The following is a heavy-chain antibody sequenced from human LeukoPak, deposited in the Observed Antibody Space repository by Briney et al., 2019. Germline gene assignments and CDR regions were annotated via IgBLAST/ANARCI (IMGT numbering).Heavy chain of an antibody. D-gene: IGHD1-1*01. CDR3: ARGGVQIPPYYFDY. CDR2: TYSRGST. J-gene: IGHJ4*02. CDR1: GGSISFYD. V-gene: IGHV4-59*01. Sequence: SETLSLTCTVSGGSISFYDWSWIRQPPGKGLEWIGHTYSRGSTNYNPSLKSRVTISVDTSKNQFSLKVRSVTAADTAVYYCARGGVQIPPYYFDYWGQGTLVTVSS.